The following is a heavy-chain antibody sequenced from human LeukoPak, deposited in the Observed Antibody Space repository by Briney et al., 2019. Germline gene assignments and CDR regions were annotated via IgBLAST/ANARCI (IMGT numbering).Heavy chain of an antibody. CDR2: ISYDGSNK. Sequence: GGSLSLSCAASGFTVSSNYMSWVRQAPGKGLEWVAVISYDGSNKYYADSVKGRFTISRDNSKNTLYLQMNSLRAEDTAVYYCAKGISGSFDYWGQGTLVTVSS. D-gene: IGHD6-19*01. J-gene: IGHJ4*02. V-gene: IGHV3-30*18. CDR3: AKGISGSFDY. CDR1: GFTVSSNY.